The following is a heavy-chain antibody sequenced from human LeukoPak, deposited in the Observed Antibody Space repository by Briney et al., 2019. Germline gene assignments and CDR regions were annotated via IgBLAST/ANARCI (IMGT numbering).Heavy chain of an antibody. CDR3: AKDWDVVVVAAMDY. D-gene: IGHD2-15*01. J-gene: IGHJ4*02. Sequence: GGTLRHPSQTPGFTFSSYAMRWVSQAPGKGLEWVSAISGSGGSTYYADSVKGRFTISRDNSKNTLYLQMNSLRAEDTAVYYCAKDWDVVVVAAMDYWGQGTLVTVSS. CDR2: ISGSGGST. V-gene: IGHV3-23*01. CDR1: GFTFSSYA.